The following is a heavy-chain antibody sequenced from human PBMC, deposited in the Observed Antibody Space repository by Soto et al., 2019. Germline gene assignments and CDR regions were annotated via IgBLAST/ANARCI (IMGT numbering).Heavy chain of an antibody. CDR2: ISSSGSTI. CDR3: AKDVIYSNYYYYGMDV. CDR1: GFTFSSYE. J-gene: IGHJ6*02. D-gene: IGHD4-4*01. Sequence: GGSLRLSCAASGFTFSSYEMNWVRQAPGKGLEWVSYISSSGSTIYYADSVKGRFTISRDNSKNTLYLQMNSLRAEDTAVYYCAKDVIYSNYYYYGMDVWGQGTTVTVSS. V-gene: IGHV3-48*03.